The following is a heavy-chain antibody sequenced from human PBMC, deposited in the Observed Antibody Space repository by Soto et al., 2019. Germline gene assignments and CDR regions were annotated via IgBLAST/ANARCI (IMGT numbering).Heavy chain of an antibody. J-gene: IGHJ2*01. CDR1: GGSVSTGVHY. CDR3: ARGYYTSWYWFDR. D-gene: IGHD6-13*01. Sequence: QVQLQESGPGLVKPSETLSLTCTVSVSGGSVSTGVHYWSWIRQPPGKGLEWIGYIYYSGSTNYNPSLKSRVTISVDTSKNQFSLKLTSVTAADAAVYYCARGYYTSWYWFDRWGRGTLVTVSS. V-gene: IGHV4-61*08. CDR2: IYYSGST.